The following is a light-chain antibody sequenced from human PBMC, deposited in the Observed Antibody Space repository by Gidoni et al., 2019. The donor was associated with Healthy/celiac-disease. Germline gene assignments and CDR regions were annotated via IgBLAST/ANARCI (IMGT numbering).Light chain of an antibody. CDR2: DAS. CDR1: QSVRSY. V-gene: IGKV3-11*01. CDR3: QQRSNWPPVT. Sequence: EIVLTQSPATLSLSPGERATLSCRASQSVRSYLAWYQQKPGQAPRLLIYDASNRATGSPARFSGSGSGTDFTLTISSLEPEDFAVYYCQQRSNWPPVTFXPXTKVDIK. J-gene: IGKJ3*01.